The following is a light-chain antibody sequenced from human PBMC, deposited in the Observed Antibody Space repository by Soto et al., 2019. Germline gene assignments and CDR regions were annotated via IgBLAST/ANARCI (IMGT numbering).Light chain of an antibody. Sequence: EIVMTQSPATLSVSAGERATLSCRASQSISSNLGWYQQKPGQAPRLLMYGASTRATGIPARFSGSGSGTEFTLTITSLQSEDSAVYYCQQYNKWPRTFGQGTKVDIK. CDR3: QQYNKWPRT. CDR1: QSISSN. J-gene: IGKJ1*01. V-gene: IGKV3-15*01. CDR2: GAS.